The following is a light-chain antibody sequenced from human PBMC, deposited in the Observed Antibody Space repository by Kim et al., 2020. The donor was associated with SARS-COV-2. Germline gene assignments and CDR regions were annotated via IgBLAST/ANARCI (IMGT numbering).Light chain of an antibody. CDR2: DVT. CDR3: CSYAGSYTLL. V-gene: IGLV2-11*01. Sequence: YDYVSWLQQHPGKAPKLIIYDVTKRPSGVPDRFSGSKSGNTASLTISRLQAEDEAAYYCCSYAGSYTLLFGGGTQLTVL. CDR1: YDY. J-gene: IGLJ2*01.